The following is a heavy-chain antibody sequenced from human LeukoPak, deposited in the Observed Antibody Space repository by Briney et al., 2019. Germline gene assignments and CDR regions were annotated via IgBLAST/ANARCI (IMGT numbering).Heavy chain of an antibody. Sequence: GGSLRLSCAASGFTFSSYEMNWVRQAPGKGLEWVSYISSSETTIYYADSVKGRFTISRDNAKNSLYLQMNSLRAEDTAVYYCGKVIAAAGTGYYYGMDVWGQGTTVTVSS. CDR3: GKVIAAAGTGYYYGMDV. D-gene: IGHD6-13*01. CDR1: GFTFSSYE. V-gene: IGHV3-48*03. J-gene: IGHJ6*02. CDR2: ISSSETTI.